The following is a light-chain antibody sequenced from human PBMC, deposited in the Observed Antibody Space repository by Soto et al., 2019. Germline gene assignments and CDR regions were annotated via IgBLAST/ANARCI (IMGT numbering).Light chain of an antibody. J-gene: IGKJ4*01. Sequence: EIVLTQSPATLSLSPGERATLSCRASQSVSSYLAWYQQKAGQAPRLLIYDASISATGIPARFSRSGSGTDFTLTIGSLETEDFAIYYCHQRSNWPPLTFGGGTKVEIK. CDR1: QSVSSY. V-gene: IGKV3-11*01. CDR3: HQRSNWPPLT. CDR2: DAS.